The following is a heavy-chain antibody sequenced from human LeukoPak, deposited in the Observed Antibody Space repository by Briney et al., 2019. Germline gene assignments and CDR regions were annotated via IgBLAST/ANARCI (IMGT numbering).Heavy chain of an antibody. Sequence: ASVKVSCKAPGYTFTGYYMHWVRQAPGQGLEWMGWINPNSGGTNYAQKFQGRVTMTRDTSISTAYMELSRLRSDDTAVYYCARDIRLGELSLAYWGQGTLVTVSS. V-gene: IGHV1-2*02. J-gene: IGHJ4*02. CDR2: INPNSGGT. D-gene: IGHD3-16*02. CDR1: GYTFTGYY. CDR3: ARDIRLGELSLAY.